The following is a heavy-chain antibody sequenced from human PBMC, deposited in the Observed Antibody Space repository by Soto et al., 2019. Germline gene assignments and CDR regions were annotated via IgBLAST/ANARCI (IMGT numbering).Heavy chain of an antibody. J-gene: IGHJ5*02. D-gene: IGHD2-21*02. V-gene: IGHV4-4*02. CDR2: VYHTGDT. CDR3: AREIVTAGGNNYFDP. Sequence: SETLARTCCVSGGTVASSHWWSWVRQSPGWGLEWIGNVYHTGDTNFNPSLQSRVTISVDKSNNQFSLRLNSLTAADTAVYFCAREIVTAGGNNYFDPWGPGTLVTVSS. CDR1: GGTVASSHW.